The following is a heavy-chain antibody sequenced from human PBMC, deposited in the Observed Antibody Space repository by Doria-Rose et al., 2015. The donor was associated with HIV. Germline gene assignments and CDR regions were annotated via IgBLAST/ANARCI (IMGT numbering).Heavy chain of an antibody. CDR3: ASQWERSSFDY. V-gene: IGHV1-69*02. CDR1: YT. Sequence: YTISWVRQAPGQGLEWMGRIIPILDIVNYALRFQGRVTITADESTSTAYMELSSLRSEDTAIYYCASQWERSSFDYWGQGTLGNGS. D-gene: IGHD1-26*01. J-gene: IGHJ4*02. CDR2: IIPILDIV.